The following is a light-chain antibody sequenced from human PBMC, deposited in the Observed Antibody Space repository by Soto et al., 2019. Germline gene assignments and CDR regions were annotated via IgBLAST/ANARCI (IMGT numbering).Light chain of an antibody. V-gene: IGLV2-8*01. Sequence: QSVLTQPPSASGSPGQSVNISCTGTSSDVGAYNFVSWYQQHPNKAPKLMIYDVSKRPSGVPDRFSASKSGNTASLTVSGLQAEDEADYYCSSYAGNNIVVFGTGTKVTVL. CDR3: SSYAGNNIVV. CDR2: DVS. CDR1: SSDVGAYNF. J-gene: IGLJ1*01.